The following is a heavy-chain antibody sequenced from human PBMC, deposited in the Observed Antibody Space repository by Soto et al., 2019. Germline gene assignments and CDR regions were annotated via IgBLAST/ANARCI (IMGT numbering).Heavy chain of an antibody. CDR1: GFDFSNAW. V-gene: IGHV3-74*03. CDR3: ARDKSYALAV. CDR2: INSDGSST. D-gene: IGHD4-17*01. Sequence: EVQLVESGGGFVQPGGSLRLSCAASGFDFSNAWMHWVRQVPGQGLVWVSHINSDGSSTTYADSVKGRFTISRDNARTTLYLQLDSLRVEDTAVYYCARDKSYALAVWGQGTTVTVSS. J-gene: IGHJ6*02.